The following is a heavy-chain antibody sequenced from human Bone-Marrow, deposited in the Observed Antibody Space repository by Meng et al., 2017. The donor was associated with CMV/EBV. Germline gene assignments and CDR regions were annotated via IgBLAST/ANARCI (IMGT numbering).Heavy chain of an antibody. J-gene: IGHJ6*02. CDR3: ARNTYCSSTSCYWGPYYYYGMDV. V-gene: IGHV3-11*04. CDR2: ISSSGSTI. Sequence: GESLKISCAASGFTFSDYYMSWIRQAPGKGLEWVSYISSSGSTIYYADSVKGRFTISRDNAKNSLYLQMNSLRAEDTAVYYCARNTYCSSTSCYWGPYYYYGMDVWGQGTTVTVSS. CDR1: GFTFSDYY. D-gene: IGHD2-2*01.